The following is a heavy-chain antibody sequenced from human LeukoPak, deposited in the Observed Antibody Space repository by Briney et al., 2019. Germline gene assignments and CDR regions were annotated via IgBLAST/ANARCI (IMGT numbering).Heavy chain of an antibody. V-gene: IGHV3-7*01. D-gene: IGHD2-2*02. CDR3: ARGGSTSCYTCSWFDY. Sequence: GGSLRLSCAASGFTFSSYAMSWVRQAPGKGLEWVANIKQDGSEKYYVDSVKGRFTISRDNAKNSLYLQMNSLRAEDTAVYYCARGGSTSCYTCSWFDYWGQGTLVTVSS. CDR2: IKQDGSEK. CDR1: GFTFSSYA. J-gene: IGHJ4*02.